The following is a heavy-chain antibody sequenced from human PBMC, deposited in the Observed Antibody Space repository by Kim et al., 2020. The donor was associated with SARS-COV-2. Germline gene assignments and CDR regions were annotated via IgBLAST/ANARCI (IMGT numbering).Heavy chain of an antibody. Sequence: ASVKVSCKASGYTFTSYGISWVRQAPGQGLEWMGWISAYNGNTNYAQKLQGRVTMTTDTSTSTAYMELRSLRSDDTAVYYCAREEFKGYYDFWSGILSFDYWGQGTLVTVSS. D-gene: IGHD3-3*01. CDR2: ISAYNGNT. V-gene: IGHV1-18*04. CDR1: GYTFTSYG. CDR3: AREEFKGYYDFWSGILSFDY. J-gene: IGHJ4*02.